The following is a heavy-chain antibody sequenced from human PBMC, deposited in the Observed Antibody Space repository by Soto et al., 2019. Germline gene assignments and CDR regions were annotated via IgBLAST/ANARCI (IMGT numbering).Heavy chain of an antibody. J-gene: IGHJ4*02. D-gene: IGHD1-7*01. Sequence: EVQLVESGGGLVQPGRSLRLSCAASGFTFDDYAMHWVRQAPGKGLEWVSGISWNSGSIGYADSVKGRFTISRDNAKNSLYLQMNSLRAEYTALYYCAKGGTGTTVSYEYWGQGTLVTVSS. V-gene: IGHV3-9*01. CDR2: ISWNSGSI. CDR3: AKGGTGTTVSYEY. CDR1: GFTFDDYA.